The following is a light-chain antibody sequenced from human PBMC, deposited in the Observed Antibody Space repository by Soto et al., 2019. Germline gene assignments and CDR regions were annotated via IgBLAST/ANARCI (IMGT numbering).Light chain of an antibody. CDR2: AAS. CDR3: QQYYSYPPIT. Sequence: AIRMTPSPSSLSASTGDRVTITCRASQGISSYLAWYQQKPGKAPKLLIYAASTLQSGVPSRFSGSGSGTDFTLTISCLQSEDFATYYCQQYYSYPPITCGQGTRLE. V-gene: IGKV1-8*01. J-gene: IGKJ5*01. CDR1: QGISSY.